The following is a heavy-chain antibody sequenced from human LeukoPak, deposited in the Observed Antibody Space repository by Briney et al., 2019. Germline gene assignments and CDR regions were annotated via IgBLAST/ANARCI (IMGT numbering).Heavy chain of an antibody. D-gene: IGHD6-19*01. CDR2: ISGGGGST. CDR1: GFTFSSYA. J-gene: IGHJ4*02. Sequence: PGGSLRLSCAASGFTFSSYAMSWVRQAPGKGLKWVLAISGGGGSTYHADSVKGRFTISTDNSKNTLYLQMNSLRAEDTAVYYCAKDRYSSGWYFFDYWGQGTLVTVSS. V-gene: IGHV3-23*01. CDR3: AKDRYSSGWYFFDY.